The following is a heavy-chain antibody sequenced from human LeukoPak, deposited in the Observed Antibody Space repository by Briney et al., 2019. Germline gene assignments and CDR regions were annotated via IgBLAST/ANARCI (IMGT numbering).Heavy chain of an antibody. Sequence: GGSLRLSRAASGFAFSRYGIVWVRQAPGRGLEWVSGISGSGGNTYYGDSVKGRFTISRDNSKNTVYLQMNSLRAEDTAVYYCAKAQGYLDYWGQGTLATVSS. CDR2: ISGSGGNT. CDR3: AKAQGYLDY. CDR1: GFAFSRYG. J-gene: IGHJ4*02. V-gene: IGHV3-23*01.